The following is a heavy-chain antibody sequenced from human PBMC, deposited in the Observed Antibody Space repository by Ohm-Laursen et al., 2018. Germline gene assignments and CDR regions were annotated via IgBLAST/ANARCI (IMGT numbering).Heavy chain of an antibody. CDR3: ARDLPKVPLDY. CDR2: IWYDGSDK. J-gene: IGHJ4*02. Sequence: SLRLSCSASGFTFSSYGMHWVRQAPGKGLEWVAVIWYDGSDKYYADSVKGRFTISRDNSKNTLYLQMNSLRAEDTAVYYCARDLPKVPLDYWGQGTLVTVSS. CDR1: GFTFSSYG. V-gene: IGHV3-33*08.